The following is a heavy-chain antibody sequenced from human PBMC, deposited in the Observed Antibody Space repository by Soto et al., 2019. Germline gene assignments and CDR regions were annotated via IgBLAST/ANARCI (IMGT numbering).Heavy chain of an antibody. Sequence: QVQLLESGPGLVKPSETLSLTCTVSGGSISSYYWSWIRQPPGKGLEWIGYIYHSGSSNYNPSLNSRVTISLDTSKNQLSLKLSSVTAADTAVYYCARQRSVVLTPWWCDPWGQGTLVTVSS. V-gene: IGHV4-59*08. J-gene: IGHJ5*02. D-gene: IGHD3-9*01. CDR2: IYHSGSS. CDR3: ARQRSVVLTPWWCDP. CDR1: GGSISSYY.